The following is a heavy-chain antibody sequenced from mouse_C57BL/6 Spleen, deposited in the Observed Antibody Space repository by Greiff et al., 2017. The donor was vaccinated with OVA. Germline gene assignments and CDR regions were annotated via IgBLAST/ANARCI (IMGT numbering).Heavy chain of an antibody. J-gene: IGHJ4*01. CDR2: INPNNGGT. Sequence: VQLQQSGPELVKPGASVKMSCKASGYTFTDYNMHWVKQSHGKSLEWIGYINPNNGGTSYNQKFKGKATLTVNKSSSTAYMELRSLTSEDSAVYYCAREGDYGNYYAMDYWGQGTSVTVSS. V-gene: IGHV1-22*01. CDR1: GYTFTDYN. D-gene: IGHD2-1*01. CDR3: AREGDYGNYYAMDY.